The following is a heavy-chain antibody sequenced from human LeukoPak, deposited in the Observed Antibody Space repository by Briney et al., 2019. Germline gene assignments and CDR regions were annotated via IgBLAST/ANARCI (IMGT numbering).Heavy chain of an antibody. Sequence: SETLSLTCTASGGSISSYYWSWIRQPAGKGLEWIGRIYTSGSTNYNPSLKSRVTMSVDTSKNQFSLKLSSVTAADTAVYYCARDFVDCSGGSCFSNWFDPWGQGILVTVSS. D-gene: IGHD2-15*01. CDR3: ARDFVDCSGGSCFSNWFDP. CDR2: IYTSGST. J-gene: IGHJ5*02. V-gene: IGHV4-4*07. CDR1: GGSISSYY.